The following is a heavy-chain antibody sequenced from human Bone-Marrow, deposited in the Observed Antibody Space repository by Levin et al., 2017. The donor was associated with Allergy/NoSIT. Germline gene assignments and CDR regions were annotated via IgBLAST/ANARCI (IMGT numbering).Heavy chain of an antibody. CDR2: ISYDGSNK. J-gene: IGHJ3*02. CDR1: GFTFSSYG. Sequence: GESLKISCAASGFTFSSYGMHWVRQAPGKGLEWVAVISYDGSNKYYADSVKGRFTISRDNSKNTLYLQMNSLRAEDTAVYYCAKATLGAFDIWGQGTMVTVSS. D-gene: IGHD3-16*01. CDR3: AKATLGAFDI. V-gene: IGHV3-30*18.